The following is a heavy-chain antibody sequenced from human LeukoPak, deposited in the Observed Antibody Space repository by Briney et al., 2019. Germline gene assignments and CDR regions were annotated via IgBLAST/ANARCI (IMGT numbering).Heavy chain of an antibody. CDR1: GFTFSSYA. Sequence: GSLRLSCAASGFTFSSYAMHWVRQAPGKGLEWVAVISYDGSNKYYADSVKGRFTISRDNSKNTLYLQMNSLRAEDTAVYYCAKKYSTGLDPWGQGTLVTVSS. CDR2: ISYDGSNK. CDR3: AKKYSTGLDP. D-gene: IGHD1-26*01. V-gene: IGHV3-30*04. J-gene: IGHJ5*02.